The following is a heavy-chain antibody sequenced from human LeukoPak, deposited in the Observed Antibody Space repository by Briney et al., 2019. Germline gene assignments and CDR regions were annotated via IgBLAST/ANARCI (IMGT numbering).Heavy chain of an antibody. J-gene: IGHJ5*02. CDR1: GGTFSSYA. D-gene: IGHD3-10*01. V-gene: IGHV1-69*01. Sequence: SVKVSCKASGGTFSSYAISWVRQAPGQGLEWMGGIIPIFGTANYAQKFQGRVTITADDSTSTAYMELSSLRSEDTAVYYCARDRAGLGWFDPWGQGTLVTVSS. CDR3: ARDRAGLGWFDP. CDR2: IIPIFGTA.